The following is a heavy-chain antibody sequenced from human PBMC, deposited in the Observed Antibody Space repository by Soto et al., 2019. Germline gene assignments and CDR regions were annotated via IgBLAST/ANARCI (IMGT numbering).Heavy chain of an antibody. Sequence: EVQLLESGGGLVQPGGSLRLSCAASGFTFSSYAMNWVRQAPGKGLDWVSVISGSGDTIDYADSVKGRFTISRDNSKHTLYLQRHCLRAEDTAVYYCAKGLYGSVSAWFDPWGQGTLVTVAS. CDR3: AKGLYGSVSAWFDP. V-gene: IGHV3-23*01. J-gene: IGHJ5*02. CDR1: GFTFSSYA. CDR2: ISGSGDTI. D-gene: IGHD3-10*01.